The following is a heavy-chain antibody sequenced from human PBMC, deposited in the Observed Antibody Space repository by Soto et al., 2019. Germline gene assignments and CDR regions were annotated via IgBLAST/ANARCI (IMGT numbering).Heavy chain of an antibody. CDR2: INHSGGT. CDR3: ARPMPHYYYGMDV. CDR1: GGSFSDYY. V-gene: IGHV4-34*01. D-gene: IGHD2-2*01. Sequence: QVQLQPWGAGLLKPSETLSLTCAVYGGSFSDYYWNWIRQPPGKGLEWSGEINHSGGTNYNPSLKSRVTISVDTSKNQFSLKLSSVTAADTAVYYCARPMPHYYYGMDVWGQGTTVTVSS. J-gene: IGHJ6*02.